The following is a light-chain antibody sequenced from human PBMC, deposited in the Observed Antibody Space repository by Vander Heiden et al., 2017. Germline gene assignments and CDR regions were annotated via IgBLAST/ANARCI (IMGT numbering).Light chain of an antibody. Sequence: IVLTQSPATLSLSPGERATLSCSASQSVSSYLAWYQQKPGQAPRLLIYDASNRATGIPARFSGSGSGTDFTLTISSLEPEDFAVYYCQQRSNWPRTFGQGTKVEIK. V-gene: IGKV3-11*01. J-gene: IGKJ1*01. CDR2: DAS. CDR1: QSVSSY. CDR3: QQRSNWPRT.